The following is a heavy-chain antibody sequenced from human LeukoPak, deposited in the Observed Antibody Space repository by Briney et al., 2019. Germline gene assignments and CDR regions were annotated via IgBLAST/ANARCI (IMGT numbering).Heavy chain of an antibody. CDR3: ARDTGRYYDILTGYYFDY. CDR1: GFTFSSYG. CDR2: IWYDGSNK. V-gene: IGHV3-33*01. D-gene: IGHD3-9*01. J-gene: IGHJ4*02. Sequence: PGGSLRLSCAASGFTFSSYGVHWVRQAPGKGLEWVAVIWYDGSNKYYADSVKGRFTISRDNSKNTLYLQMNSLRAEDTAVYYCARDTGRYYDILTGYYFDYWGQGTLVTVSS.